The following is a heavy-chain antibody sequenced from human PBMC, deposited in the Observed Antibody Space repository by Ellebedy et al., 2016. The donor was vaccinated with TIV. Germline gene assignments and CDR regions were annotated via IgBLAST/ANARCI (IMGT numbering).Heavy chain of an antibody. CDR3: ARLLRKYHGTSGQLARYVFSGLDV. D-gene: IGHD5-12*01. Sequence: GESLKISCLASGYTFTNYYIAWVRQLPGNGLEYMGVLSPGDSDVRYTPSFRGQVTISADKSVSTAFLRWSSLRASYTAVYFCARLLRKYHGTSGQLARYVFSGLDVWGRGTTVTVS. CDR1: GYTFTNYY. V-gene: IGHV5-51*01. CDR2: LSPGDSDV. J-gene: IGHJ6*02.